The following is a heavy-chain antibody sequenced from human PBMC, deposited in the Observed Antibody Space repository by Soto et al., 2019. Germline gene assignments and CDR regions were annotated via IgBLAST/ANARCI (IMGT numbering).Heavy chain of an antibody. D-gene: IGHD6-6*01. V-gene: IGHV1-69*13. Sequence: GASVKVSCKASGGTFSSYAISWVRQAPGQGLEWMGGIIPIFGTANYAQKFQGRVTITADESTNTAYMELSSLRSEDTAVYYCASSGIAARRYYYYYGMDVWGQGTTVTVSS. J-gene: IGHJ6*02. CDR2: IIPIFGTA. CDR3: ASSGIAARRYYYYYGMDV. CDR1: GGTFSSYA.